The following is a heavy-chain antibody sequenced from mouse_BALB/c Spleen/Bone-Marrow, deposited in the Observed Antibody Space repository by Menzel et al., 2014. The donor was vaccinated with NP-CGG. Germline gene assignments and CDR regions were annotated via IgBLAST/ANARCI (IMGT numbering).Heavy chain of an antibody. CDR1: GYTFTSYW. V-gene: IGHV1-87*01. CDR2: IYPGDGDT. CDR3: ARGYPSDY. Sequence: QVQLQQSGAELARPGASVKLSCKASGYTFTSYWMQWVKQRPGQGLEWIGAIYPGDGDTRYTQKFKDKATLTADKSSSTAYMQLSSLASEDSAVYYCARGYPSDYWGQGTTLTVSS. D-gene: IGHD3-2*02. J-gene: IGHJ2*01.